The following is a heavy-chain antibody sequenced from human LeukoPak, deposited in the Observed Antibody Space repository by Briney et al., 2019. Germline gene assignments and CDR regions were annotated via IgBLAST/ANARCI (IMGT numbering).Heavy chain of an antibody. CDR2: INHSGST. CDR1: GGSFSAYY. J-gene: IGHJ4*02. D-gene: IGHD3-22*01. V-gene: IGHV4-34*01. Sequence: SETLSLTCAVYGGSFSAYYWSWIRQPPGKGLEWIGEINHSGSTNYNPSLKSRVAISVDTPRNQFSLRLSSVTAADTAVYYCARGQRITMTDWGQGTLVTVSS. CDR3: ARGQRITMTD.